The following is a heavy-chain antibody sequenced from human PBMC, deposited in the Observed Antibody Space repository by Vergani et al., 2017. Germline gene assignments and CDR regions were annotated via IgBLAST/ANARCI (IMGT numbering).Heavy chain of an antibody. V-gene: IGHV1-2*02. D-gene: IGHD1-7*01. CDR2: INANSGGT. CDR1: GYTFTGYY. CDR3: AREEGTGTKGWFDP. J-gene: IGHJ5*02. Sequence: QVQLVQSGAEVKKPGASVKVSCKASGYTFTGYYMHWVRQAPGQGLEWMGWINANSGGTNYAQKFQGRVTMTRDTSISTAYMELSRLRADDTAVYYCAREEGTGTKGWFDPWGQGTLVTVSS.